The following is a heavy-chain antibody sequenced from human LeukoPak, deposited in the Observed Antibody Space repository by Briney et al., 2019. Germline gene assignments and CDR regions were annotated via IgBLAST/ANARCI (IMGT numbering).Heavy chain of an antibody. CDR3: ASGGYHYDSSGFHWFDP. J-gene: IGHJ5*02. CDR1: GGSISRHY. Sequence: SETLSLTCTVSGGSISRHYWNWIGQPPGKGLEGIGYIFESGSTNYNPSLKNRVSMSVDLSKAQFSLKVNSVPAADTPVDYCASGGYHYDSSGFHWFDPWGQGAPVTVSS. D-gene: IGHD3-22*01. V-gene: IGHV4-4*08. CDR2: IFESGST.